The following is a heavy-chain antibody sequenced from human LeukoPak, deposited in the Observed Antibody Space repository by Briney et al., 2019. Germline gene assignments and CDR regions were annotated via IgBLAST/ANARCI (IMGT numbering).Heavy chain of an antibody. CDR3: ARQWYSSGY. Sequence: GGSLTLFCAASGLTYSSYWMSWVRQAPGKGLEGVANIKQDGSEKYYVDSVKGRFTISRDNAKNSLYLQMNSLSVEDTAVYYCARQWYSSGYWGQGTLVTVSS. V-gene: IGHV3-7*04. CDR2: IKQDGSEK. CDR1: GLTYSSYW. J-gene: IGHJ4*02. D-gene: IGHD3-22*01.